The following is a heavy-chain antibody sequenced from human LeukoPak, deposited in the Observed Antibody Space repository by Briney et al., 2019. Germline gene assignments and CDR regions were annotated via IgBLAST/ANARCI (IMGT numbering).Heavy chain of an antibody. D-gene: IGHD2-2*02. CDR2: IYYSGST. CDR1: GGSISSGGYY. Sequence: SQTLSLTCTVSGGSISSGGYYCSWIRQHPGKGLEWIGYIYYSGSTYYNPSLKSRVTISVDTSKNQFSLKLSSVTAADTAVYYCAREFGRYRSSTSCYTGWFDPWGQGTLVTVSS. J-gene: IGHJ5*02. V-gene: IGHV4-31*03. CDR3: AREFGRYRSSTSCYTGWFDP.